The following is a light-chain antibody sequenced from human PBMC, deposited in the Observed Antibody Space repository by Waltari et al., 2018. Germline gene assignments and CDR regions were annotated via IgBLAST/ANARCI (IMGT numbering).Light chain of an antibody. V-gene: IGKV2-30*01. J-gene: IGKJ1*01. CDR2: KVS. CDR3: MQGTHWRWT. Sequence: DVVMTQSPLSLPVTLGQPASISCRASHSLVYSDGNTYLNWFPQRPGQSPRRLIYKVSNRDSGVPDRFSGSGSGTDFTLKISRVEAEDVGIYYCMQGTHWRWTFGQGTKVEIK. CDR1: HSLVYSDGNTY.